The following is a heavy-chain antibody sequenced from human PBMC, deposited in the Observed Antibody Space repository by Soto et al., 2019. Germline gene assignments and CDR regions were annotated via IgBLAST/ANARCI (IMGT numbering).Heavy chain of an antibody. D-gene: IGHD2-15*01. Sequence: ASVKVSCKASGYTFTSYYMHWVRQAPGQGLEWMGIINPNGGSTSYAQKFQGRVTMTRDTSTSTVYMELSSLRSEDTAVYYCARDRAATHPGVSVARPAYGMDVWGQGTTVTVSS. V-gene: IGHV1-46*01. CDR1: GYTFTSYY. CDR2: INPNGGST. J-gene: IGHJ6*02. CDR3: ARDRAATHPGVSVARPAYGMDV.